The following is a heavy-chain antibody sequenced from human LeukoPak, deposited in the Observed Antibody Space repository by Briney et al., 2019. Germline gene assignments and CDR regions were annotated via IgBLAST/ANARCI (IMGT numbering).Heavy chain of an antibody. CDR1: GFTLSDSA. J-gene: IGHJ3*02. Sequence: PGGSLRLFCAASGFTLSDSAIHWVRQASGQGLEWVGRIRSKPNSYATAYAASVQGRFTISRDDSKNTAFLQMNSLKTEDTAMYYCTKYRGTSDYYVAFCIRGPGTLVTVSS. D-gene: IGHD3-10*02. CDR3: TKYRGTSDYYVAFCI. V-gene: IGHV3-73*01. CDR2: IRSKPNSYAT.